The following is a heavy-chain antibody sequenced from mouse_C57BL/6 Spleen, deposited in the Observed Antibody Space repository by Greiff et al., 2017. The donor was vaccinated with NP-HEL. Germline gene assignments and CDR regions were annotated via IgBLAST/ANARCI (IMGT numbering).Heavy chain of an antibody. J-gene: IGHJ1*03. CDR2: IHPNSGST. Sequence: VQLQQPGAELVKPGASVKLSCKASGYTFTSYWMHWVKQRPGQGLEWIGMIHPNSGSTNYNEKFKSKATLTVDKSSSTAYMQLSSLTSEDSAVYYCASEGLTTVVARYFDVWGTGTTVTVSS. CDR1: GYTFTSYW. V-gene: IGHV1-64*01. D-gene: IGHD1-1*01. CDR3: ASEGLTTVVARYFDV.